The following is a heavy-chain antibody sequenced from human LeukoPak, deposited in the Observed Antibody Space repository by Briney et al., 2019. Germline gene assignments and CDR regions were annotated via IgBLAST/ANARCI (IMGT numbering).Heavy chain of an antibody. CDR1: GFSFRDYA. Sequence: NPGGSLRLSCTASGFSFRDYAMSWFRQAPGKGLEGVGFIGNKVYGGTTEYAASVKGRFTISRDDSKSIAYLQMNSLRTEDTPLYYCTRVYPTVTTAGDSWGQGTLVTVSS. J-gene: IGHJ4*02. V-gene: IGHV3-49*05. D-gene: IGHD4-17*01. CDR3: TRVYPTVTTAGDS. CDR2: IGNKVYGGTT.